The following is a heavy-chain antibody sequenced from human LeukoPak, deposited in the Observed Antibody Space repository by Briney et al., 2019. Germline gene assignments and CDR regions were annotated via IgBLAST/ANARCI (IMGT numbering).Heavy chain of an antibody. CDR2: NYQTGST. D-gene: IGHD3-3*01. V-gene: IGHV4-38-2*02. CDR3: AREGITIFGVVIPTYIDY. Sequence: SETLSLTCTVSGYSISSGYYCGWLRQPPGKGLEWIGSNYQTGSTYYNPSLKSRITISVDTSKNQFSLKLSSVTAADTAVYYCAREGITIFGVVIPTYIDYWGQGTLVTVSS. J-gene: IGHJ4*02. CDR1: GYSISSGYY.